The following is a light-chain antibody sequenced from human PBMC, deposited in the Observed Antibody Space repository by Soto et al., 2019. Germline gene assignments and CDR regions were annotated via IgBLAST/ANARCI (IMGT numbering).Light chain of an antibody. CDR2: AAS. CDR1: QSISSY. J-gene: IGKJ5*01. Sequence: DIQMTQSPSSLSASVGDRGTITCRASQSISSYLNWYQKKPGKAPKLXIYAASSLQRGVPSRFSGSGSGTDFTLTIGGLQPEDFSTYYCRQSYSPPPITLGQGTRLEI. CDR3: RQSYSPPPIT. V-gene: IGKV1-39*01.